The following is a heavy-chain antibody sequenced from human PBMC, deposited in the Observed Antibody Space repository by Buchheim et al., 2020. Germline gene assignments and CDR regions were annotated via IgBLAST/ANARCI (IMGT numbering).Heavy chain of an antibody. CDR3: AREVVGNFLNNAFDI. V-gene: IGHV3-48*03. Sequence: EVQLVESGGGLVQPGGSLRFSCAASGFTFSSYEMNWVRQAPGKGLEWDSYISSSGRTIYYADSVKGRFTISRDNAKNSLYLQMNSLRAEDTAVYYCAREVVGNFLNNAFDIWGQGT. J-gene: IGHJ3*02. CDR1: GFTFSSYE. CDR2: ISSSGRTI. D-gene: IGHD1-26*01.